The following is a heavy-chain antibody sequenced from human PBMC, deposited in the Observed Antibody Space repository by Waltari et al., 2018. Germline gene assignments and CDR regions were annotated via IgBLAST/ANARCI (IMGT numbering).Heavy chain of an antibody. CDR2: ITNDGSGT. CDR1: GFSFSNDW. D-gene: IGHD2-2*01. CDR3: VKEAPARGDWYLDL. V-gene: IGHV3-74*03. Sequence: EVQLVESGGGLVQPGGSLRLPCAASGFSFSNDWMHWVRQVPGKGLEWVSRITNDGSGTMYADSVKGRFTISRDNAKNTLFLEMNSLRVEDTAVYYCVKEAPARGDWYLDLWGRGTLLAVSS. J-gene: IGHJ2*01.